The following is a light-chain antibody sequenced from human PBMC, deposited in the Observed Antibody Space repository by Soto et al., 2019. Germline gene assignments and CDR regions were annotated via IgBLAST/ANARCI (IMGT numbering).Light chain of an antibody. CDR3: QQSYSSPWT. J-gene: IGKJ1*01. V-gene: IGKV1-39*01. Sequence: DIQMTQSPSSLSASVGYRVTITCRASQTITNYLNWYQQKPGKAPKLLIYAASTLLSGVPSRFTGGGSGTDFTLTIDSLQPEDFATYFCQQSYSSPWTFGQGTKVEI. CDR2: AAS. CDR1: QTITNY.